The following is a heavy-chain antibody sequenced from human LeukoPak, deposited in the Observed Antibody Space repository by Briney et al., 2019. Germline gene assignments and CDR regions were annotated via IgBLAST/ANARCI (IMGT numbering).Heavy chain of an antibody. CDR1: GFTFSSYA. Sequence: PGGSLRLSCAASGFTFSSYAMHWVRQAPGKGLEWVAVISYDGSNKYYADSVKGRFTISRDNSKNTLYLQMNSLRAEDTAVYYCARDRDPAAHPRYYYYYGMDVWGKGTTVTVSS. CDR2: ISYDGSNK. V-gene: IGHV3-30*04. J-gene: IGHJ6*04. D-gene: IGHD2-2*01. CDR3: ARDRDPAAHPRYYYYYGMDV.